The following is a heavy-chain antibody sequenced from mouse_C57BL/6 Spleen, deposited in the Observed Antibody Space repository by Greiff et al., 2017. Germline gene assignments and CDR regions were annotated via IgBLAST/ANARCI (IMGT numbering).Heavy chain of an antibody. CDR3: ARKMTAVVEGYFDV. Sequence: EVQLQQSGPELVKPGASVKMSCKASGYTFTDYNMHWVKQSHGKSLEWIGYINPNNGGTRYNQKFKGKATLTVNKSSSTAYMELRSLTSEDSAVYYCARKMTAVVEGYFDVWGTGTTVTVSS. D-gene: IGHD1-1*01. J-gene: IGHJ1*03. CDR1: GYTFTDYN. V-gene: IGHV1-22*01. CDR2: INPNNGGT.